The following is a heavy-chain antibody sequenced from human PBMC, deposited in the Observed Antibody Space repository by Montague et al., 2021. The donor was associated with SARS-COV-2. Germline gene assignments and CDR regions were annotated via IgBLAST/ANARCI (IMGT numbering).Heavy chain of an antibody. CDR1: GDFISSGNW. Sequence: SETLSLTCAVSGDFISSGNWWSWVRQPPGKGLEWIGEIFHSGAASYNPSLESRLTISMDKSKNEFSLKLNSVTAADTAMYYCARDFVAAVPDRFDSWGQGVLVTVSS. CDR2: IFHSGAA. V-gene: IGHV4/OR15-8*02. D-gene: IGHD6-13*01. CDR3: ARDFVAAVPDRFDS. J-gene: IGHJ4*02.